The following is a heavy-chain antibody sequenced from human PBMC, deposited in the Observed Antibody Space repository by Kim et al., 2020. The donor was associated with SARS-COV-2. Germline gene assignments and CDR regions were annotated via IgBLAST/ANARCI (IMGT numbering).Heavy chain of an antibody. V-gene: IGHV3-48*03. J-gene: IGHJ4*02. D-gene: IGHD6-13*01. CDR3: ASPRAYSSSWSGGFDY. Sequence: ADSVNGRFTISRDNAKNSLYLQMNSLRAEDTAVYYCASPRAYSSSWSGGFDYWGQGTLVTVSS.